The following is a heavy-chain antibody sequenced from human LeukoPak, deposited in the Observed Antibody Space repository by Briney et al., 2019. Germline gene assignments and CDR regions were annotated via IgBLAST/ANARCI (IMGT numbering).Heavy chain of an antibody. J-gene: IGHJ4*02. CDR1: GFTFSSYG. D-gene: IGHD3-10*01. V-gene: IGHV3-23*01. CDR3: AKDFPGVSASDYFDY. CDR2: ISGSGGST. Sequence: GGSLRLSCAVSGFTFSSYGMSWVRQAPGKGLEWVSGISGSGGSTYYADSAKGRFTISRDNSKNTLYLQMNSLRAEDTAVYYCAKDFPGVSASDYFDYWGQGTLVTVSS.